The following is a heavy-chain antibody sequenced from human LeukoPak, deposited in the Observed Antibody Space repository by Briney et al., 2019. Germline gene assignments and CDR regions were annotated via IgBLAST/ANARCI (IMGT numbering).Heavy chain of an antibody. D-gene: IGHD3-10*01. CDR3: ARDWGVDS. CDR2: TSYDGNNK. J-gene: IGHJ4*02. Sequence: GGSLRLSCAASGFTFSRYTMVWVRQAPGKGLEWVAVTSYDGNNKYYADSVTGRFTISRDNSNNTLYLQMNRLRAEDTAVYYCARDWGVDSWGQGTLVTVSS. V-gene: IGHV3-30-3*01. CDR1: GFTFSRYT.